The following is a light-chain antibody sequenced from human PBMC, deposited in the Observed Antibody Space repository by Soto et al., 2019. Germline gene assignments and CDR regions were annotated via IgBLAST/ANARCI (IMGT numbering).Light chain of an antibody. CDR1: QGISNY. CDR3: QNYDSAPIT. Sequence: DIQMTQSPSSLSASVGNRVSITCRASQGISNYLAWYQQKPGKVPKVLIYAASTLQPGVPSRFSGSGSGTDFTVTINSLQPDDIVTYYCQNYDSAPITFGQGTRLEIK. CDR2: AAS. J-gene: IGKJ5*01. V-gene: IGKV1-27*01.